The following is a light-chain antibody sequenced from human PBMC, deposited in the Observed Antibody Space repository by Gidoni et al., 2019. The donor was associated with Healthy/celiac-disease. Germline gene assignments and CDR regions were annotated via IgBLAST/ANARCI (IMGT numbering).Light chain of an antibody. Sequence: QSALTQPASVSGSPGQPITISCTGTSNDVGRYNYVSWYQQHPGKAPKLMISEVSDRPSGVSNRFSGSKSGNTASLTISGLQAEDEADYYCSSYTSSSTSVFGGGTKLTVL. V-gene: IGLV2-14*01. CDR1: SNDVGRYNY. CDR3: SSYTSSSTSV. CDR2: EVS. J-gene: IGLJ2*01.